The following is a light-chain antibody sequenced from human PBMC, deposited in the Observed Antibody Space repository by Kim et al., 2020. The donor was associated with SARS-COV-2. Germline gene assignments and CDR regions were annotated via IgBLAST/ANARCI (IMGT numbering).Light chain of an antibody. V-gene: IGKV1-17*01. Sequence: ASAGDRVTITCRARQDIGNDLGWYQQNPGLAPKRLIYGASNLQSGIPSRFSGSGSETEFTLTINSLQPEDFATYFCLQHRTYPITFGQGTRLEIK. J-gene: IGKJ5*01. CDR3: LQHRTYPIT. CDR2: GAS. CDR1: QDIGND.